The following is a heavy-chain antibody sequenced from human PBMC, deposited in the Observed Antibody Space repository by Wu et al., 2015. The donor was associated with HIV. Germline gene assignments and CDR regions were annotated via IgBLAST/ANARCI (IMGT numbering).Heavy chain of an antibody. J-gene: IGHJ4*02. V-gene: IGHV1-18*01. CDR2: ISARNGNT. Sequence: VQLVQSGGEVKKPGASLKVACKSSGYIFTDYGINWVRQAPGEGLEWMGWISARNGNTKYGQKFKGRVTMTTETSSSTAYMELRSLRSDDTAVYFCARGHYYDTSSSPMYWGPGTRVTVSS. CDR1: GYIFTDYG. D-gene: IGHD3-22*01. CDR3: ARGHYYDTSSSPMY.